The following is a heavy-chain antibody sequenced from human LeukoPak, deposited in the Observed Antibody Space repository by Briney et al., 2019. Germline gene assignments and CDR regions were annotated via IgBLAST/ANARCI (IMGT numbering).Heavy chain of an antibody. V-gene: IGHV4-28*01. Sequence: SDTLSLTCAISGYSISGSNWWGWIRQPPGKGLEWIGYIYYSGSTYYNPSLTGRVTMSVDTSKNQFSLRLSSVTAVDTAVYYCERRAPMFSYFDYWGQGTLGTVYS. D-gene: IGHD3-10*02. CDR2: IYYSGST. J-gene: IGHJ4*02. CDR3: ERRAPMFSYFDY. CDR1: GYSISGSNW.